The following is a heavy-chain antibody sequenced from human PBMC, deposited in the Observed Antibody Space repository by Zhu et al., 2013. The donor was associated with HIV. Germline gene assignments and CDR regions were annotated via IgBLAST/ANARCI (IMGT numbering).Heavy chain of an antibody. Sequence: QVQLVQSGAEVKKPGASVKVSCKASGYTFTGYYMHWVRQAPGQGLEWMGWINPNSGGTNYAQKFQGRVTMTRDTSISTAYMELSRLRSDDTAVYYCARVMVRGVVLHGMDVWGQGTTVTVSS. D-gene: IGHD3-10*01. J-gene: IGHJ6*02. CDR3: ARVMVRGVVLHGMDV. CDR1: GYTFTGYY. V-gene: IGHV1-2*02. CDR2: INPNSGGT.